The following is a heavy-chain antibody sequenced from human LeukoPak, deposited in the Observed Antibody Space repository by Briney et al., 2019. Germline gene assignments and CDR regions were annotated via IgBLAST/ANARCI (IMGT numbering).Heavy chain of an antibody. J-gene: IGHJ4*02. Sequence: GGSLRLSCAASGFTFSSYAMSWVRQAPGKGLEWVSAISGSGGSTYYADSVKGRFTISRDNSKNTLYLQMNSLRAEDTAVYYCAKDQVIFGVVISPFDYWGQGTLVTVSS. CDR2: ISGSGGST. CDR1: GFTFSSYA. D-gene: IGHD3-3*01. CDR3: AKDQVIFGVVISPFDY. V-gene: IGHV3-23*01.